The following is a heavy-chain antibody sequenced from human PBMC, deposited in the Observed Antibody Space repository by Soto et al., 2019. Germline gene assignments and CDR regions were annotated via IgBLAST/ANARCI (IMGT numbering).Heavy chain of an antibody. V-gene: IGHV3-11*01. CDR1: GFSFSTYY. CDR3: ARDSTWNLKYFHH. J-gene: IGHJ1*01. Sequence: QVQLVESGGGLVKPGGSLRLSCDASGFSFSTYYMTWIRQAPGKGLEWVSYISSSGSTMYYADSVTGRFTISRDNTKNSLYLQMNSLSVEDTAVYYCARDSTWNLKYFHHWGQGTLVTVSS. D-gene: IGHD1-1*01. CDR2: ISSSGSTM.